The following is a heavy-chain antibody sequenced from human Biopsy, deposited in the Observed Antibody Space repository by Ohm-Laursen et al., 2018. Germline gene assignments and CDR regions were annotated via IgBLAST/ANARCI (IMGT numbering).Heavy chain of an antibody. CDR3: VRGVDYYDPYHYYALDV. J-gene: IGHJ6*02. Sequence: SDTLSLTWSVYGESFNGYYWSWIRQTPGKGLEWIGEINHSGRTNYNPSLKSRVTISVDTSKNQFSLKVRSATAADTAVYYCVRGVDYYDPYHYYALDVWDQGTTVTVSS. V-gene: IGHV4-34*01. CDR2: INHSGRT. CDR1: GESFNGYY. D-gene: IGHD3-22*01.